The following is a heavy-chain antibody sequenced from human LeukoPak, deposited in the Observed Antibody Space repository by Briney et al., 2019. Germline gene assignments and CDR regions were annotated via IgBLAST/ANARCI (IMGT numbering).Heavy chain of an antibody. V-gene: IGHV1-18*01. Sequence: ASVKVSCKASGYTFTSYGISWVRQAPGQGLEWMGWISAYNGNTNYAQKLQGRVTMTTDTSTSTAYMELRSLRSDDTAVYYCARAGLYYYDSSGYSFDYWGQGTLVTVSS. D-gene: IGHD3-22*01. CDR3: ARAGLYYYDSSGYSFDY. CDR2: ISAYNGNT. J-gene: IGHJ4*02. CDR1: GYTFTSYG.